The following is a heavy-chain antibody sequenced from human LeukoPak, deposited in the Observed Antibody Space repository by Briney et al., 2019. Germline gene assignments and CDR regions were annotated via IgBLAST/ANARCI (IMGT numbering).Heavy chain of an antibody. V-gene: IGHV4-4*09. CDR3: AKHDTVFGAAHFYMDV. J-gene: IGHJ6*03. CDR2: IYSTGNT. D-gene: IGHD3-3*01. CDR1: GGSINTYY. Sequence: SETLSLTCGVSGGSINTYYWSWIRQPPGKGLEWIGYIYSTGNTNYNPSLKGRVTISLDTSKNQFSPNLSSVTAADTAVYYCAKHDTVFGAAHFYMDVWGKGTTVTVSS.